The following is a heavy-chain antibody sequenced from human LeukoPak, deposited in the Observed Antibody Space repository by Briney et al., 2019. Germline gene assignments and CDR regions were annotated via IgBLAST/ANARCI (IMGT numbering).Heavy chain of an antibody. J-gene: IGHJ5*02. CDR3: VRIPNNAGFPNWFDP. D-gene: IGHD3-9*01. V-gene: IGHV3-21*01. CDR2: ITSSSGNI. CDR1: GFSFTYST. Sequence: GGSLRLPCAASGFSFTYSTMNWVRLAPGKGLEWVSSITSSSGNIYYSDSVRGRFTVSRDNAKNSLYLQMNSLIAEDSAVYYCVRIPNNAGFPNWFDPWGQGTLVSVSS.